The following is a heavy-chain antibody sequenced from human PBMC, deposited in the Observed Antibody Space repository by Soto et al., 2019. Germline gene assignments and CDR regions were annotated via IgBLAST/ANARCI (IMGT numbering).Heavy chain of an antibody. CDR2: ISYDGSNK. CDR3: AKGGVPTYYYYYMDV. CDR1: GFTFSSYG. V-gene: IGHV3-30*18. Sequence: GGSLRLSCAASGFTFSSYGMHWVRQAPGKGLEWVAVISYDGSNKYYADSVKGRFTISRDNSKNTLYLQMNSLRAEDTAVYYCAKGGVPTYYYYYMDVWGKGTTVTVSS. D-gene: IGHD3-16*01. J-gene: IGHJ6*03.